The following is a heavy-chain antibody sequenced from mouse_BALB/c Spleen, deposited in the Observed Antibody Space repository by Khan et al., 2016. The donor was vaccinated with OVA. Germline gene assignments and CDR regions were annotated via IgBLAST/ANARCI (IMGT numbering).Heavy chain of an antibody. CDR3: ARTARIKY. CDR1: GYTITSGYV. D-gene: IGHD3-3*01. Sequence: EVKLLESGPGLVKPSHSLSLTCTVTGYTITSGYVRNWIRQSPGNILECMGFIRYSGSTNYNPSFKSRISITRDTSTNPSFLQLNSGTTEDAATYYCARTARIKYWGQGTTLTVSS. J-gene: IGHJ2*01. V-gene: IGHV3-1*02. CDR2: IRYSGST.